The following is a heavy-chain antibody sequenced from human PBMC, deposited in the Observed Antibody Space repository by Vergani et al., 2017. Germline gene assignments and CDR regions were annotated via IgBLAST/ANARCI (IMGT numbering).Heavy chain of an antibody. D-gene: IGHD5-12*01. Sequence: DVQLLESGGDLVQPGGSLRLSCAASGFTFNHSAMNWVRQAPGKGLEWVSGISGSGGSTYYAGSVKGRFTISRDSSKNTLYLQMNSLSAGDTAVYYCAKANPRNSGYDYLYYYHAMDVWGQGTTVTVSS. CDR1: GFTFNHSA. CDR3: AKANPRNSGYDYLYYYHAMDV. V-gene: IGHV3-23*01. CDR2: ISGSGGST. J-gene: IGHJ6*02.